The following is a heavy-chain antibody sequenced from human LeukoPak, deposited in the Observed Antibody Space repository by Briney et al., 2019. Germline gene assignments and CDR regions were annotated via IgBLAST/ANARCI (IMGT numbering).Heavy chain of an antibody. CDR2: INWNGGST. D-gene: IGHD3-10*01. CDR1: GFTFGSHS. CDR3: ARGHQLTYYYGSGSPDAFDI. Sequence: RAGGCLRLSCAASGFTFGSHSMNWVRQAPGKGLEWVSGINWNGGSTGYADSVKGRFTISRDNAKNSLYLQMNSLRAEDTALYYCARGHQLTYYYGSGSPDAFDIWGQGTMVTVSS. V-gene: IGHV3-20*04. J-gene: IGHJ3*02.